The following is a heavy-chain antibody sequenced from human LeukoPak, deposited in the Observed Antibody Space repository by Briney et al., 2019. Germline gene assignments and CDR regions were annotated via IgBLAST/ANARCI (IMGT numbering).Heavy chain of an antibody. CDR2: IKSKTDGGTT. CDR1: GFTFSNAW. D-gene: IGHD1-1*01. J-gene: IGHJ3*02. V-gene: IGHV3-15*01. Sequence: GGSLRLSCAASGFTFSNAWMSWVRQAPGKGLEWVGRIKSKTDGGTTDYAAPVKGRFTISRDDSKNTLYLQMNSLKTEDTAVYYCTTAGKTGTTAENDAFDIWGQGTMVTVSS. CDR3: TTAGKTGTTAENDAFDI.